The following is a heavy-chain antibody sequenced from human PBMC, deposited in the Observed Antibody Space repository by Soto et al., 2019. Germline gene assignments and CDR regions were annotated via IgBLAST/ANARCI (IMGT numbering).Heavy chain of an antibody. CDR3: ARVRGYVVTKNRYYGMDV. J-gene: IGHJ6*02. CDR2: VFYTGFT. Sequence: SETLSLTCAVSGGSISGSYYYWGWLRQSPGKGPEWIGSVFYTGFTSYNPSLESRVSVSVDTSKNQFSLKVSGVSAADTAVYYCARVRGYVVTKNRYYGMDVWGQGTTVTVS. CDR1: GGSISGSYYY. D-gene: IGHD2-21*02. V-gene: IGHV4-39*01.